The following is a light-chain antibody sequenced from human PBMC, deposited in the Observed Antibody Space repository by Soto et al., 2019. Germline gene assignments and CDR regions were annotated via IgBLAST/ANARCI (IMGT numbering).Light chain of an antibody. CDR3: HQYDSSPRT. Sequence: EIVLTQSPGTLSLSPGERATLFCRASQSVSSSFLAWYQQKPGQAPRLLIYGASSRATGIPDRFSGSGSGTDFTLTISRLEPEDFAVYYCHQYDSSPRTFGQGTKVEIK. CDR2: GAS. V-gene: IGKV3-20*01. J-gene: IGKJ1*01. CDR1: QSVSSSF.